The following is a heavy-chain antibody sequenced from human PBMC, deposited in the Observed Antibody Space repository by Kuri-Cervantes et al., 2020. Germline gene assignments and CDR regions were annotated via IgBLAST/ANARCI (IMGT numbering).Heavy chain of an antibody. D-gene: IGHD3-22*01. Sequence: SVKVSCKASGYTFTGYYMHWVRQAPGQGLEWMGGIIPIFGTANYAQKFQGRVTITADKSTSTAYMELSSLRSEDTAVYYCARSNDSSGYYPPLFDYWGQGTLVTVSS. CDR3: ARSNDSSGYYPPLFDY. CDR1: GYTFTGYY. J-gene: IGHJ4*02. CDR2: IIPIFGTA. V-gene: IGHV1-69*06.